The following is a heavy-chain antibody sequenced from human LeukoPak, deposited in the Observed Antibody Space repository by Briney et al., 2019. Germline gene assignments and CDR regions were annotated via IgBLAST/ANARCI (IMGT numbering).Heavy chain of an antibody. CDR1: GFTFSSQN. Sequence: GGSLRLSCAASGFTFSSQNMNWGRQAPGRGVEWVAYISTSGDSTKYADSVEGRFTISRDNAENSLFLLMNSLRVEDTAVYYCVKNGWLDYWGQGILVTVSS. D-gene: IGHD6-19*01. CDR2: ISTSGDST. CDR3: VKNGWLDY. V-gene: IGHV3-21*06. J-gene: IGHJ4*02.